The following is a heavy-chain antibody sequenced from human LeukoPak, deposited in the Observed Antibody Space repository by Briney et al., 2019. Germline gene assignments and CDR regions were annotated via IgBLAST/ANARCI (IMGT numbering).Heavy chain of an antibody. J-gene: IGHJ6*03. Sequence: GGSLRLSCAASGFSFSNHWMIWVRQAPGKGLEWVANIKQDGREKYYADSVKGRFTISRDNAKNSLYLQMNSLRAEDTAVYYCARLMGVPAATPPYYYYYMDVWGKGTTVTVSS. V-gene: IGHV3-7*01. D-gene: IGHD2-2*02. CDR1: GFSFSNHW. CDR2: IKQDGREK. CDR3: ARLMGVPAATPPYYYYYMDV.